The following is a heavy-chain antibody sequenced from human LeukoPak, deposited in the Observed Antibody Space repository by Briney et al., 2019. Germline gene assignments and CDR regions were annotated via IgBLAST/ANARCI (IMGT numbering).Heavy chain of an antibody. CDR2: IIPIFGTA. D-gene: IGHD2-2*02. Sequence: GASVKVSCKASGYTFTSYGISWVRQAPGQGLEWMGGIIPIFGTANYAQKFQGRVTITADKSTSTAYMELSSLRSEDTAVYYCARAYCSSTSCHNAFDIWGQGTMVTVSS. V-gene: IGHV1-69*06. J-gene: IGHJ3*02. CDR3: ARAYCSSTSCHNAFDI. CDR1: GYTFTSYG.